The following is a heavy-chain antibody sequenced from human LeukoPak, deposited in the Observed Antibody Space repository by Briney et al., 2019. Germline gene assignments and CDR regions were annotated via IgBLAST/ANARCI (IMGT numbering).Heavy chain of an antibody. D-gene: IGHD6-13*01. V-gene: IGHV4-61*08. CDR3: ASQNSSSWYGSLSAFDI. Sequence: PSETLSLTCTVSGGSISSGGYYWSWIRQPPGKGLEWIGYIYYSGSTNYNPSLKSRVTISVDTSKNQFSLKLSSVTAADTAVYYCASQNSSSWYGSLSAFDIWGQGTMVTVSS. CDR1: GGSISSGGYY. J-gene: IGHJ3*02. CDR2: IYYSGST.